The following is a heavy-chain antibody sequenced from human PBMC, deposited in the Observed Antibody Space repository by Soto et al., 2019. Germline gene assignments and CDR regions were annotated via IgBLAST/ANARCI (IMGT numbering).Heavy chain of an antibody. Sequence: SETLSLTCAVSGAPISSLTYYWVWIRQPPGKGLEWIGTISLGGTTYYSPSLKSRLTASLDTSSDQVSLILSSVTVTDTAVYFCVKQAVGSMSSEWGPGTLVTVSS. CDR1: GAPISSLTYY. J-gene: IGHJ4*02. D-gene: IGHD6-6*01. V-gene: IGHV4-39*01. CDR2: ISLGGTT. CDR3: VKQAVGSMSSE.